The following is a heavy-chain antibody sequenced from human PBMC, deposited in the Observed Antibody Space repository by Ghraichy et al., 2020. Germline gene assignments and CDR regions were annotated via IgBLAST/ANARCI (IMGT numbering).Heavy chain of an antibody. V-gene: IGHV3-21*01. Sequence: GESLNISCAASGFTFSSYSMNWVRQAPGKGLEWVSSISSSSSYIYYADSVKGRFTISRDNAKNSLYLQMNSLRAEDTAVYYCAWGHVSGWYYFDYWGQGTLLTVS. CDR1: GFTFSSYS. CDR2: ISSSSSYI. J-gene: IGHJ4*02. D-gene: IGHD6-19*01. CDR3: AWGHVSGWYYFDY.